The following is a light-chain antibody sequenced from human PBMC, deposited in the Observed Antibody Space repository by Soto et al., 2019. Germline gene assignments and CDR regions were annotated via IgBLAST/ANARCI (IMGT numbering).Light chain of an antibody. CDR1: SSDVGGYNY. V-gene: IGLV2-14*01. CDR3: SSFTSSSTLDV. Sequence: QSALTQPRSVSGSPGQSVTVSCTGTSSDVGGYNYVSWYQQHPGKALKLMIYEVSNRPSGVSNRFSGSKSGNTASLTISGLQAEDEADYYCSSFTSSSTLDVFGTGTKVTVL. J-gene: IGLJ1*01. CDR2: EVS.